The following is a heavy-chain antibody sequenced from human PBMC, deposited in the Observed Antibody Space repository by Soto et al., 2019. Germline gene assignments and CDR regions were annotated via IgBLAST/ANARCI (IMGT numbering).Heavy chain of an antibody. CDR1: GGSISSYY. J-gene: IGHJ6*02. V-gene: IGHV4-59*01. Sequence: QVQLQESGPGLVKPSETLSLTCTVSGGSISSYYWSWIRQPPGKGLEWIGYIYYSGSTNYNPSLKSRVTISVDTSKNQFSPKLSSVTAADTAVYYCARERKDYYYGMDVWGQGTTVTVSS. CDR2: IYYSGST. CDR3: ARERKDYYYGMDV.